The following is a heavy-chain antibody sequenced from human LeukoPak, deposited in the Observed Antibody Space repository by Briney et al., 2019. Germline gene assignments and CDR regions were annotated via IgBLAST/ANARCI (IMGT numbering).Heavy chain of an antibody. J-gene: IGHJ6*02. CDR3: ARESSHYYGMDV. D-gene: IGHD6-6*01. Sequence: TLSLTCTVSGGSISSGSYYWSWIRQPAGKGLEWIGRIYTSGSTNYNPSLKSRVTISVDTSKNQFSLKLSSVTAADTAVYYCARESSHYYGMDVWGQGTTVTVSS. V-gene: IGHV4-61*02. CDR2: IYTSGST. CDR1: GGSISSGSYY.